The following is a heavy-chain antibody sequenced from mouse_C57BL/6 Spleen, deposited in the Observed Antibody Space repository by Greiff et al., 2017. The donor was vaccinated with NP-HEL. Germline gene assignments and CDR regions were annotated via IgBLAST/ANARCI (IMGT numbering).Heavy chain of an antibody. J-gene: IGHJ2*01. Sequence: EVKVVESGGDLVKPGGSLKLSCAASGFTFSSYGMSWVRQTPDKRLEWVATISSGGSYTYYPDSVKGRFTISRDNAKNTLYLQMSSLKSEDTAMYYCARHVPNWDVDYFDYWGQGTTLTVSS. CDR1: GFTFSSYG. CDR2: ISSGGSYT. D-gene: IGHD4-1*02. CDR3: ARHVPNWDVDYFDY. V-gene: IGHV5-6*01.